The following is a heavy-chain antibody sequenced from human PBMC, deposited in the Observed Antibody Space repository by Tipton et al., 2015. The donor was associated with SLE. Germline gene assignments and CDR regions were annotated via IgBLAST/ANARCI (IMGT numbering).Heavy chain of an antibody. Sequence: GLVKPSETLSLTCTVSGGSISSSSYYWNWIRQHPGKGLEWIGYIYYSGVTHYNPSLKSRVNISADTSNNQFSLKLISVTAADTAVYYCARDNGGYGDFDYWGQGTLVTVSS. V-gene: IGHV4-31*03. CDR2: IYYSGVT. CDR1: GGSISSSSYY. J-gene: IGHJ4*02. D-gene: IGHD1-1*01. CDR3: ARDNGGYGDFDY.